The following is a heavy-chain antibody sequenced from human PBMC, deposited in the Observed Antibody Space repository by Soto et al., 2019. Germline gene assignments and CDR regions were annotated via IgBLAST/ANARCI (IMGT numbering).Heavy chain of an antibody. CDR1: GGSIRSYY. V-gene: IGHV4-59*01. CDR2: IYYSGST. D-gene: IGHD2-2*01. Sequence: TLSLTCTVSGGSIRSYYLSWIRQPPGKGLEWIGYIYYSGSTNYNPSLKSRATISVDTSKNQFSLKLSSVTAADTAVYYCGRALLVPAAMRSHPFDIWGQGTMVTVSS. J-gene: IGHJ3*02. CDR3: GRALLVPAAMRSHPFDI.